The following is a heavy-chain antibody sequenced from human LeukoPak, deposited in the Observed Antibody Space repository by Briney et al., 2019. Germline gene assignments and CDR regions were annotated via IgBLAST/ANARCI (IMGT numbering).Heavy chain of an antibody. J-gene: IGHJ4*02. V-gene: IGHV4-4*07. CDR2: IYTSGST. CDR3: ARELVTTSTTRPYFDF. Sequence: SETLSLTCTVSSGSISNYYWTWIRQPAGKGLEWIGRIYTSGSTNYNPSPKSRVTMSVDTFKNQLSLKLSSVTAADTAVYYCARELVTTSTTRPYFDFWGQGTLATVSS. CDR1: SGSISNYY. D-gene: IGHD1-26*01.